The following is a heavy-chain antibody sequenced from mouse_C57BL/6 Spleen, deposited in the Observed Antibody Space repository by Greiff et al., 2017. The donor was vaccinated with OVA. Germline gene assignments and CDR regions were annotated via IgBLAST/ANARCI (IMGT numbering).Heavy chain of an antibody. CDR3: ARGGYGSSNAMDY. V-gene: IGHV1-64*01. CDR2: IHPNSGST. CDR1: GYTFTSYW. Sequence: QVQLKQPGAELVKPGASVKLSCKASGYTFTSYWMHWVKQRPGQGLEWIGMIHPNSGSTNYNEKFKSKATLTVDKSSSTAYMQLSSLTSEDSAVYYCARGGYGSSNAMDYWGQGTSVTVSS. D-gene: IGHD1-1*01. J-gene: IGHJ4*01.